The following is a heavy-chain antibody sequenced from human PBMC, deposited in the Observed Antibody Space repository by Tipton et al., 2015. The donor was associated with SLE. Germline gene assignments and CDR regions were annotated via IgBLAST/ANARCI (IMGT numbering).Heavy chain of an antibody. D-gene: IGHD1-26*01. CDR1: GGSISSYY. CDR3: ARTSGSHMDY. Sequence: TLSLTCTVSGGSISSYYWSWIRQPPGKGLEWIGYIFYSGNTNYSPSLRSRLTTSVDTSKNQFSLRLSSVTAADTAVYYCARTSGSHMDYWGQGTLVTVSS. J-gene: IGHJ4*02. CDR2: IFYSGNT. V-gene: IGHV4-59*01.